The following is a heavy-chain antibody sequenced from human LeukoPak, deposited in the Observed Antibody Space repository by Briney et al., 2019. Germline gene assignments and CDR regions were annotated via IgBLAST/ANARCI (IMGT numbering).Heavy chain of an antibody. V-gene: IGHV3-21*01. CDR3: ARGTQPMHYYDSSGYYDY. CDR2: ISSSSSYI. D-gene: IGHD3-22*01. J-gene: IGHJ4*02. Sequence: PGGSLRLSCAASGFTFSSYSMNWVRQAPGKGLEWVSSISSSSSYIYYADSVKGRFTISRDNAKNSLYLQMNSLRAEDTAVYYCARGTQPMHYYDSSGYYDYWGQGTLVTVSS. CDR1: GFTFSSYS.